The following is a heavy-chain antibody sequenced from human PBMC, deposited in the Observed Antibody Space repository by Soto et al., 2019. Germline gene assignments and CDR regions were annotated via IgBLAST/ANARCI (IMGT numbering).Heavy chain of an antibody. Sequence: QVQLQQWGAGLLKPSETLSLTCAVYGGSFSGYYWSWIRQPPGKGLEWIGEINHSGSTNYNPSLKSRVTISVDTSKNQFSLKLSSVTAADTAVYYCARGRGPSDITIFGVVITVAGWFGPWGQGTLVTVSS. D-gene: IGHD3-3*01. CDR2: INHSGST. CDR3: ARGRGPSDITIFGVVITVAGWFGP. V-gene: IGHV4-34*01. J-gene: IGHJ5*02. CDR1: GGSFSGYY.